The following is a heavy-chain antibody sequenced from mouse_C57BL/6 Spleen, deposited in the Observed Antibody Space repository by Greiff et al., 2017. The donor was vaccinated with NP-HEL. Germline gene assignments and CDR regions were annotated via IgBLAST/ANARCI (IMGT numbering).Heavy chain of an antibody. J-gene: IGHJ2*01. D-gene: IGHD1-2*01. CDR2: IDPSDSEP. Sequence: QVQLQQPGAELVRPGSSVKLSCKASGYTFTSYWMHWVKQSPIQGLEWIVNIDPSDSEPHYNQKFKDKATLTVDKSSSTAYMQLSSLTSEDSAVYYCARGALLRGRYYFDYWGQGTTLTVSS. V-gene: IGHV1-52*01. CDR3: ARGALLRGRYYFDY. CDR1: GYTFTSYW.